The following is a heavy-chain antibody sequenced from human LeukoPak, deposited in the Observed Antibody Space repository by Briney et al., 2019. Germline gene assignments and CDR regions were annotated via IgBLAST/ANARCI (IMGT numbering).Heavy chain of an antibody. CDR2: INPNSGGT. J-gene: IGHJ3*02. V-gene: IGHV1-2*02. D-gene: IGHD2-15*01. CDR1: GYTFTGYY. CDR3: ATFRLRYCSGGSCYPRDAFDI. Sequence: ASVKVSCKASGYTFTGYYMHWVRQAPGQGLEWMGWINPNSGGTNYAQKFQGRVTMTRDTSISTAYMELSRLRSDDTAVYYCATFRLRYCSGGSCYPRDAFDIWGQGTMVTVSS.